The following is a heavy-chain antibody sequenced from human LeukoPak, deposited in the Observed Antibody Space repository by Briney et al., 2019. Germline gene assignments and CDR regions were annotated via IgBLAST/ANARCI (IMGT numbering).Heavy chain of an antibody. CDR1: GGSFSGYY. J-gene: IGHJ6*03. D-gene: IGHD5-12*01. CDR2: INHSGST. Sequence: SETLSLTCAVYGGSFSGYYWSWIRQPPGKGLEWIGEINHSGSTNYNPSLKSRVTISVDTSKNQFSLKLTSVTAADTAVYYCARVVATGYYYTDVWGKGTTVTISS. V-gene: IGHV4-34*01. CDR3: ARVVATGYYYTDV.